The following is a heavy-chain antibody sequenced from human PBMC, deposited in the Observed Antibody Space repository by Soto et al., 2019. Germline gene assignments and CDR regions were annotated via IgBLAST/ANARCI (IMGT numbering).Heavy chain of an antibody. D-gene: IGHD2-21*02. CDR2: IYYSGST. V-gene: IGHV4-31*03. CDR3: ARVCGGDCHYGMDV. Sequence: TLSLTCTVSGGSISSGGYYWSWIRQHPGKGLEWIGYIYYSGSTYYNPSLKSRVTISVDTSKNRFSLKLSSVTAADTAVYYCARVCGGDCHYGMDVWGQGTTVTVSS. CDR1: GGSISSGGYY. J-gene: IGHJ6*02.